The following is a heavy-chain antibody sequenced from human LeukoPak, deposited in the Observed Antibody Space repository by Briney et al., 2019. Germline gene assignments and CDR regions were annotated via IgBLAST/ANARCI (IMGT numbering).Heavy chain of an antibody. CDR1: GFTFSSYG. Sequence: GGSLRLSCAASGFTFSSYGMHWVRQAPGKGLEWVAFVRHDGSNKYYADSVEGRFTISRDNSKDTLYLQMNSLRAEDTAVYYCAKDLDRMIVVVTNFDYWGQGTLVTVSS. CDR3: AKDLDRMIVVVTNFDY. D-gene: IGHD3-22*01. CDR2: VRHDGSNK. J-gene: IGHJ4*02. V-gene: IGHV3-30*02.